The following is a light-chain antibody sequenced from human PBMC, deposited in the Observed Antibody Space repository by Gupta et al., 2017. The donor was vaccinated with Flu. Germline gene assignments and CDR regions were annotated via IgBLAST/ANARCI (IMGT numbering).Light chain of an antibody. CDR1: SSDVGGYNR. CDR3: CSYANSSTLV. CDR2: DVS. J-gene: IGLJ3*02. Sequence: STTISATGTSSDVGGYNRVSWYQQPPGKAHNLMIYDVSKRPAGVSNRFSGSKAGNTASLTISVLQAEEEADYYGCSYANSSTLVFGGGTKLTVL. V-gene: IGLV2-23*02.